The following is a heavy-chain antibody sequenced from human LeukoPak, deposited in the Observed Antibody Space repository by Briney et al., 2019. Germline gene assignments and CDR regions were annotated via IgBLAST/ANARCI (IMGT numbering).Heavy chain of an antibody. CDR2: ISSSSSYI. V-gene: IGHV3-21*01. J-gene: IGHJ4*02. CDR1: GFPLSRYS. CDR3: ARETSVVATGAFDC. Sequence: GGSLRLYCSAAGFPLSRYSMNWVRQAPGKGVGWVYSISSSSSYISYADSVKGRFTISRDNAKNSLYLHMNSLRAEDTAVYYCARETSVVATGAFDCWGQGTLVTVSS. D-gene: IGHD5-12*01.